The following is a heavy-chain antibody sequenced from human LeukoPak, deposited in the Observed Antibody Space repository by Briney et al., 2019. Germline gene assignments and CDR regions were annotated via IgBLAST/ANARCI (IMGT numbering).Heavy chain of an antibody. D-gene: IGHD3-9*01. CDR2: VSGRDTST. CDR1: GSTFSNYA. V-gene: IGHV3-23*01. J-gene: IGHJ4*02. CDR3: AKWGDYDVLTGYYDSDY. Sequence: PGGSLRLSCAASGSTFSNYAMSWVRLAPGKGLEWVSAVSGRDTSTYYTDSVRGRFTISRDNSKNTLYLQMNSLSAEDTAIYYCAKWGDYDVLTGYYDSDYWGQGTLVTVSS.